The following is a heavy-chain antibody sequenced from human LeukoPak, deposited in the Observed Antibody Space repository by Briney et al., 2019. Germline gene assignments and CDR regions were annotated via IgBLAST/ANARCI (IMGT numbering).Heavy chain of an antibody. D-gene: IGHD1-26*01. CDR2: FDPEDGET. CDR3: ARVGRVGATVDFDY. J-gene: IGHJ4*02. V-gene: IGHV1-24*01. Sequence: ASVKVSCKVSGYTLTELSMHWVRQAPGKGLEWMGGFDPEDGETIYAQKFQGRVTMTEDTSTDTAYMELSSLRSEDTAVYYCARVGRVGATVDFDYWGQGTLVTVSS. CDR1: GYTLTELS.